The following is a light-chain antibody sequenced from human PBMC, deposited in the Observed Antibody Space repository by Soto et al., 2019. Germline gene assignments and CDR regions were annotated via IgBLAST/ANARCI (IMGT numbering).Light chain of an antibody. CDR1: SSDVGAYNY. CDR3: SSSTTSSTLVV. Sequence: QSVLTQPASVSGSPGQSITIPCTGTSSDVGAYNYVSWHQQHPGKAPKLMIYEVSDRPSGVSNRFSGSKSGNTASLTISGLQAEDEADYYCSSSTTSSTLVVFGGGTQLTVL. J-gene: IGLJ2*01. CDR2: EVS. V-gene: IGLV2-14*01.